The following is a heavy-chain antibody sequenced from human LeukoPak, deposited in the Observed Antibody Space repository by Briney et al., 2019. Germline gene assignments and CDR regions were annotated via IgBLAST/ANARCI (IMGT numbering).Heavy chain of an antibody. CDR2: IYYSGST. Sequence: PSETLSLTCTVSGGSISSYHWSWIRQSPGKGLDWIGYIYYSGSTKYNPSLKSRVTISVDTSKNQFSLKLSSVTAADTAVYYCARSYYGSGRYGPQFDYWGQGTLVTVSS. J-gene: IGHJ4*02. D-gene: IGHD3-10*01. CDR1: GGSISSYH. V-gene: IGHV4-59*01. CDR3: ARSYYGSGRYGPQFDY.